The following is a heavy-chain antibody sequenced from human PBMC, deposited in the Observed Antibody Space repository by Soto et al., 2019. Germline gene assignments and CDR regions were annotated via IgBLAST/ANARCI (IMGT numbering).Heavy chain of an antibody. D-gene: IGHD6-25*01. CDR1: GYTFTSYY. V-gene: IGHV1-46*01. J-gene: IGHJ5*02. CDR3: ARARGIAAHRGVANPNKNWFDP. CDR2: VNPSGGST. Sequence: ASVKVSCKASGYTFTSYYMHWVRQAPGQGLEWMGIVNPSGGSTSYAQKFQGRVTMTRDTSTSTVYMELSSLRSEDTAVYYCARARGIAAHRGVANPNKNWFDPWGQGTLVTVSS.